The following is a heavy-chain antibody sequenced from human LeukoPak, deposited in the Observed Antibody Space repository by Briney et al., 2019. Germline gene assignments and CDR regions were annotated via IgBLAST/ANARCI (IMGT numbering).Heavy chain of an antibody. Sequence: GGSLRLSRAASGFTLSSYWMNWLRQGPGEGLVWVSRINSDGSTTSYADSVKGRFTISRDNAKNTLYLQMNSLRAEDTAVYYCTRGPYSGSATYYNDYRGQGTLVTVSS. J-gene: IGHJ4*02. D-gene: IGHD3-10*01. CDR3: TRGPYSGSATYYNDY. V-gene: IGHV3-74*01. CDR2: INSDGSTT. CDR1: GFTLSSYW.